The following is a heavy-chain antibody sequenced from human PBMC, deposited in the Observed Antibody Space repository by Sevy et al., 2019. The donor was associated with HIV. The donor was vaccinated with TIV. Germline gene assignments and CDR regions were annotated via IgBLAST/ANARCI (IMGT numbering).Heavy chain of an antibody. CDR3: ARIYGSCADY. Sequence: SETLSLTCTVSGGSMTSGSYYWGWIRQPPGKGLEWIGTIHSGGSTYYNPSLRSQVTMSVDTSNNQFSLKLTSVTVADTAVYYCARIYGSCADYWGQRTLVTVSS. CDR1: GGSMTSGSYY. J-gene: IGHJ4*02. V-gene: IGHV4-39*01. D-gene: IGHD3-3*01. CDR2: IHSGGST.